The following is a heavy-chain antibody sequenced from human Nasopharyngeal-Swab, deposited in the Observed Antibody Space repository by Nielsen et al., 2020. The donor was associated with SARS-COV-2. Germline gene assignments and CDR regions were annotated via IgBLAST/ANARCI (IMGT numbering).Heavy chain of an antibody. D-gene: IGHD4-17*01. CDR2: ISGSGGST. CDR3: AKYYGDYPYYYYYMDV. V-gene: IGHV3-23*01. CDR1: GFTFSSYA. J-gene: IGHJ6*03. Sequence: GASLQISCAASGFTFSSYAMSWVRRAPGKGLEWVSAISGSGGSTYYADSVKGRFTISRDNSKNTLYLQMNSLRAEDTAVYYCAKYYGDYPYYYYYMDVWGKGTTVTVSS.